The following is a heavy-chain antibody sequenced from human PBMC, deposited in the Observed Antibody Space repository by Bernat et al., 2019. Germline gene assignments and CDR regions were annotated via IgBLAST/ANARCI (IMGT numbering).Heavy chain of an antibody. J-gene: IGHJ5*02. CDR1: GYSFTNYW. D-gene: IGHD5-24*01. Sequence: EVQLVQSGAEVKKPGESLKISCKASGYSFTNYWIGWVRQLPGKGLEWMGLIYPGDSDTRYSPSFLGQVTISADKSINTAYLQWNSLKTSDTAIYYCGRLPQPNYFDPWGQGTLVTVSS. CDR3: GRLPQPNYFDP. CDR2: IYPGDSDT. V-gene: IGHV5-51*01.